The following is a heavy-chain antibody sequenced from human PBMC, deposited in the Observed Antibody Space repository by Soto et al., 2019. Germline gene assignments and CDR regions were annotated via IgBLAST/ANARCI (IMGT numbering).Heavy chain of an antibody. J-gene: IGHJ4*02. CDR2: ISSSSSYT. CDR3: ARDHHRYSGYDYVDY. V-gene: IGHV3-11*05. Sequence: MRWIRQAPGKGLEWVSYISSSSSYTNYADSVKGRFTISRDNAKNSLYLQMNSLRAEDTAVYYCARDHHRYSGYDYVDYWGQGTLVTVSS. D-gene: IGHD5-12*01.